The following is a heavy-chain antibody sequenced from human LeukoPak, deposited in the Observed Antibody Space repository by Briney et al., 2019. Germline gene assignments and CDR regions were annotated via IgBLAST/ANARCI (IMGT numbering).Heavy chain of an antibody. CDR3: ARAIIGEAALDY. J-gene: IGHJ4*02. D-gene: IGHD6-6*01. CDR2: INHSGST. Sequence: PSETPSLTCAVYGGSFSGYYWSWIRQPPGKGLEWIGEINHSGSTNYNPSLKSRVTISVDTSKNQFSLKLSSVTAADTAVYYCARAIIGEAALDYWGQGTLVTVSS. V-gene: IGHV4-34*01. CDR1: GGSFSGYY.